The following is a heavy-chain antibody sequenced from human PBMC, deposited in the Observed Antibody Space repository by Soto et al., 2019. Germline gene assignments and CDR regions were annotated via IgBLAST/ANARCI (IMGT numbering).Heavy chain of an antibody. V-gene: IGHV4-30-2*01. CDR1: GGSISSAGYS. D-gene: IGHD2-8*01. CDR2: IYHSGST. CDR3: ARGIGTNLDY. Sequence: PSETLSLTCAVSGGSISSAGYSWSWIRQPPGKGLEWIRFIYHSGSTYYNPSLKSRVTISVDRSKNQFSLKVSSVTAADTAVYYCARGIGTNLDYWGQGTLVTVSS. J-gene: IGHJ4*02.